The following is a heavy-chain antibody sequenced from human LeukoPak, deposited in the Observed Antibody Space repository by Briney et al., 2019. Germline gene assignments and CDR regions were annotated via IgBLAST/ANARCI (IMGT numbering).Heavy chain of an antibody. D-gene: IGHD2/OR15-2a*01. CDR1: GYSISSGYY. CDR3: ASTFYEYYYYYFMDV. CDR2: IYHSGST. J-gene: IGHJ6*03. Sequence: PSETLSLTCTVSGYSISSGYYWGWIRQPPGKGLEWIANIYHSGSTYYNPSLKSRVTISVDTSKNQFSLKLSSVTAADTAVYYCASTFYEYYYYYFMDVWGKGTTVTVSS. V-gene: IGHV4-38-2*02.